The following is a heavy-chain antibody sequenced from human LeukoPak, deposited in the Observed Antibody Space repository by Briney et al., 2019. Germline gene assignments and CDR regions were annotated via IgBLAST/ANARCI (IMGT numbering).Heavy chain of an antibody. V-gene: IGHV3-23*01. J-gene: IGHJ4*02. CDR1: GFAFGSEA. Sequence: GGSLRLSCTVSGFAFGSEAMSWVRQSPGKGLEWVSAISGSGGSTYYADSVKGRFTISRDNSKNTLYLQMNSLRAEDTAVYYCAKDAEVDYWGQGTLVTVSS. CDR3: AKDAEVDY. CDR2: ISGSGGST.